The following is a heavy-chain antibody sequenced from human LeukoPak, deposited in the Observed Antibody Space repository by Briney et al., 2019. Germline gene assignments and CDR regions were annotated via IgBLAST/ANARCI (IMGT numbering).Heavy chain of an antibody. CDR1: GFTFSGYA. D-gene: IGHD6-13*01. V-gene: IGHV3-23*01. CDR2: ISGSGDYT. J-gene: IGHJ6*02. Sequence: PGGSLRLSCAVSGFTFSGYAMSWVRQAPGKGLEWVSTISGSGDYTYYADSVKGRFTISKDNSKNTVYLQMSSLRVDDTAVYYCAKAASSSWPSYYYGMDVWGQGTTVTVSS. CDR3: AKAASSSWPSYYYGMDV.